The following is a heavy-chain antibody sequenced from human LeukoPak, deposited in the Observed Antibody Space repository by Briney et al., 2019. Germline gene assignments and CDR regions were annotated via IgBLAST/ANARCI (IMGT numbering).Heavy chain of an antibody. V-gene: IGHV3-11*01. D-gene: IGHD3-10*01. Sequence: GGSLRLSCAASGFTFSDYYMSWIRQAPGKGLEWVSYISSSGSTIYYADSVKGRLTISRDNAKNSLYLQMNSLRAEDTAVYYCAREARGGLWFAELLRTFGWFDPWGQGTLVTVSS. CDR1: GFTFSDYY. J-gene: IGHJ5*02. CDR2: ISSSGSTI. CDR3: AREARGGLWFAELLRTFGWFDP.